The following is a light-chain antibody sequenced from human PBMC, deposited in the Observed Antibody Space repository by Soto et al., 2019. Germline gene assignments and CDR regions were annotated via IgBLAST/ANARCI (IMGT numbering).Light chain of an antibody. CDR2: GAT. J-gene: IGKJ1*01. V-gene: IGKV3-15*01. Sequence: EVVMMQSPATLSVSPGERATLSCRASQTINSNLAWYQQKPGQAPRLLIHGATTRATGIPGRFSGSGSGTEFTLTISSLQSEDIAVYYCQQYNYWPPRTFGQGTKV. CDR1: QTINSN. CDR3: QQYNYWPPRT.